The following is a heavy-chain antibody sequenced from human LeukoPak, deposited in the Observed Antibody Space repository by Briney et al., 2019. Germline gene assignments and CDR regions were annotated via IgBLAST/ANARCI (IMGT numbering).Heavy chain of an antibody. CDR1: GGSISSYY. CDR3: ARARYYDSSGYFVRYFDL. D-gene: IGHD3-22*01. V-gene: IGHV4-59*01. J-gene: IGHJ2*01. Sequence: SSETLSLTCTVSGGSISSYYWSWIRQPPGKGLGWTGYIYYSGSTNYNPSLKSRVTISVDTSKNQFSLKLSSVTAADTAVYYCARARYYDSSGYFVRYFDLWGRGTLVTVSS. CDR2: IYYSGST.